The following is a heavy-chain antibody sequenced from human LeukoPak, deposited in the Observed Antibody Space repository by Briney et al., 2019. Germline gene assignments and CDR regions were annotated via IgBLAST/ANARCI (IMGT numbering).Heavy chain of an antibody. J-gene: IGHJ5*02. Sequence: SETLSLTCTVSGGSISSGRYYWSWIRQAAGKGLEWIGRVSTSGSTNYNPSLKSRVTISLDTSKNQFSLKLTSVTAADTAVYYCATLPGGVTTPNPSWGQGTLVTVSS. D-gene: IGHD4-17*01. CDR2: VSTSGST. V-gene: IGHV4-61*02. CDR3: ATLPGGVTTPNPS. CDR1: GGSISSGRYY.